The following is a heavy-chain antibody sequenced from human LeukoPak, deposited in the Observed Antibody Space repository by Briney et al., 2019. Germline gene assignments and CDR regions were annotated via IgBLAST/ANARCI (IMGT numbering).Heavy chain of an antibody. CDR2: IRYGGSNK. D-gene: IGHD3-9*01. J-gene: IGHJ6*02. CDR1: GFTFSTYG. V-gene: IGHV3-30*02. CDR3: AKDRDDILTSAPQGAFYYSMDV. Sequence: GGSLRLSCAAPGFTFSTYGMHWVRQAPGKGLEWVAFIRYGGSNKYYADSVKGRFTISRDNSKNTLYLQMNSLRAEDTAVYYCAKDRDDILTSAPQGAFYYSMDVWGQGTTVTVSS.